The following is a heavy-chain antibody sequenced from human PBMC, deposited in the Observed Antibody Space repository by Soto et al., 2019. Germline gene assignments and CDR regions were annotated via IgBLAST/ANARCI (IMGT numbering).Heavy chain of an antibody. CDR1: GFSLGPYG. J-gene: IGHJ4*02. Sequence: GGSLRLSCAVSGFSLGPYGVTWVRQTPEKGLEWVTGFSGGSGAIFYADSVRGRLTISRDSSTAYLQMNNLRPEDTAVYFCARWNGFGDSCGQGSILAVYS. CDR2: FSGGSGAI. D-gene: IGHD1-1*01. V-gene: IGHV3-23*01. CDR3: ARWNGFGDS.